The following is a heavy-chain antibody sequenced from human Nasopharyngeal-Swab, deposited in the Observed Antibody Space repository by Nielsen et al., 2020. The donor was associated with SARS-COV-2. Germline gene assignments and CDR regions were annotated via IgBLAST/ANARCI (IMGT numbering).Heavy chain of an antibody. Sequence: GGSLRLSCAASGFTFSSYGMHWVRQAPGKGLEWVAVISYDGSNKYYADSVKGRFTISRDNSKNTLYLQMNSLRAEDTAVYYCAKVKRQLWLHDAFDIWGQGTMVTVSS. CDR1: GFTFSSYG. V-gene: IGHV3-30*18. J-gene: IGHJ3*02. CDR3: AKVKRQLWLHDAFDI. CDR2: ISYDGSNK. D-gene: IGHD5-18*01.